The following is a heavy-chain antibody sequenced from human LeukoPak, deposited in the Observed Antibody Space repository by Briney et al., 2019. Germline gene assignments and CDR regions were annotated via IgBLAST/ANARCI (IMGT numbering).Heavy chain of an antibody. J-gene: IGHJ4*02. Sequence: GGSLRLSCTASGFTLSSYAMSWVRQAPGEGLEWVSTISGSAGNTNYAEAVKGRFTISRDNSKNTMYLQMNSLRAEDTAVYYCAKQGFGCWGQGTLVTVSS. CDR1: GFTLSSYA. V-gene: IGHV3-23*01. CDR3: AKQGFGC. CDR2: ISGSAGNT.